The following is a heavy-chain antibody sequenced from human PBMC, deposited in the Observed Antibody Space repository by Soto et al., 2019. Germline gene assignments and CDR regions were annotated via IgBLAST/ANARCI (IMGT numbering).Heavy chain of an antibody. CDR1: GYTFTSYA. CDR2: INTNTGNP. V-gene: IGHV7-4-1*02. D-gene: IGHD6-13*01. CDR3: ARRSGSIAAAGTVAFDI. Sequence: ASVKVSCKASGYTFTSYAMNWVRQAPGQGLEWMGWINTNTGNPTYAQGFTGRFVFSLDTSVSTAYLQISSLKAEDTAVYYCARRSGSIAAAGTVAFDIWGQGTMVTVSS. J-gene: IGHJ3*02.